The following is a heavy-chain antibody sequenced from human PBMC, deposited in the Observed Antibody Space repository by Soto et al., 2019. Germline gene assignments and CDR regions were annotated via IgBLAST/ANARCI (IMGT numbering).Heavy chain of an antibody. Sequence: ASVKVSCKASGYTFTKYYMHWVRQAPGQGLEWMGWINPNSGGTNYAQKFQGRVTMTSDTSISTVYMEMSRLTSDDTAVYYCAKTFGGSEARNYWGQGTLVTVSS. CDR2: INPNSGGT. J-gene: IGHJ4*02. D-gene: IGHD3-16*01. V-gene: IGHV1-2*02. CDR3: AKTFGGSEARNY. CDR1: GYTFTKYY.